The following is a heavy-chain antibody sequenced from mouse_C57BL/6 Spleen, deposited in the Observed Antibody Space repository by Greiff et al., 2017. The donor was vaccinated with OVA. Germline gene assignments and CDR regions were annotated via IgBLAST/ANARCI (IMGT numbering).Heavy chain of an antibody. D-gene: IGHD4-1*01. CDR2: ISSGSSTI. CDR3: ARDRNGDPYWYFDV. Sequence: DVMLVESGGGLVKPGGSLKLSCAASGFTFSDYGMHWVRQAPEKGLEWVAYISSGSSTIYYADTVKGRFTISRDNAKNTLFLQMTSLRSEDTAMYYCARDRNGDPYWYFDVWGTGTTVTVSS. J-gene: IGHJ1*03. V-gene: IGHV5-17*01. CDR1: GFTFSDYG.